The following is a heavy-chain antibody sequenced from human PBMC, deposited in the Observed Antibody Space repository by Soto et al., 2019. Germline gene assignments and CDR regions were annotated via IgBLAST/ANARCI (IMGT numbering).Heavy chain of an antibody. CDR2: IYYSGST. V-gene: IGHV4-59*01. CDR3: ARVRGSYYSARYLDY. D-gene: IGHD1-26*01. Sequence: PSETLSLTCTVSGGSISSYYWSWIRQPPGKGLEWIGYIYYSGSTNYNPSLKSRVTISVDTSKNQFSLKLSSVTAADTAVYYCARVRGSYYSARYLDYWGQETLVTVSS. J-gene: IGHJ4*02. CDR1: GGSISSYY.